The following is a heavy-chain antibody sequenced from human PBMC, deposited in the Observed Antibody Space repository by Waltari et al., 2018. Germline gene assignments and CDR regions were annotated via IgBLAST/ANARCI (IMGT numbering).Heavy chain of an antibody. Sequence: LLESGGGLIQPGGSLRLSCAASGFTFSGHTMNWVRQAPGRGLEQGPEVKPSGKKTNNADSVKGRFTISRYKSKNTLYLQMNSLGGEDTAIYYCAKDGGIGGVPDAFDMWGQGTVVTVSS. D-gene: IGHD3-16*01. CDR1: GFTFSGHT. CDR2: VKPSGKKT. J-gene: IGHJ3*02. CDR3: AKDGGIGGVPDAFDM. V-gene: IGHV3-23*01.